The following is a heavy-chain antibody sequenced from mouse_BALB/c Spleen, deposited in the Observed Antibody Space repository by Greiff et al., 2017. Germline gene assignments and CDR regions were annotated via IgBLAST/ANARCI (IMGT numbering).Heavy chain of an antibody. Sequence: VQLVESGAELAKPGASVKMSCKASGYTFTSYWMHWVKQRPGQGLEWIGYINPSTGYTEYNQKFKDKATLTADKSSSTAYMQLSSLTSEDSAVYDCARGSPYYYAMDYWGQGTSVTVSS. CDR1: GYTFTSYW. CDR3: ARGSPYYYAMDY. V-gene: IGHV1-7*01. J-gene: IGHJ4*01. CDR2: INPSTGYT.